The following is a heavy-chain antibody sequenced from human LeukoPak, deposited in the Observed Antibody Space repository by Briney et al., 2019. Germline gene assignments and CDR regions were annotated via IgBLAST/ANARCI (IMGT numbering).Heavy chain of an antibody. Sequence: SVKVSCKASGGTFSSYAISWVRQAPGQGLEWMGRIIPIFGTANYAQKFQGRVTITTDESTSTAYMELSSLRSEDTAVYYCASRRTHGSSGYTSEDAFDIWGQGTMVTVSS. V-gene: IGHV1-69*05. CDR2: IIPIFGTA. J-gene: IGHJ3*02. CDR1: GGTFSSYA. CDR3: ASRRTHGSSGYTSEDAFDI. D-gene: IGHD3-22*01.